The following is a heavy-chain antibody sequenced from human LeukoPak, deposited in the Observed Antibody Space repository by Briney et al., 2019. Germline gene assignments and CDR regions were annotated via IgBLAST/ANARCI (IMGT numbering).Heavy chain of an antibody. CDR3: ARDLNTVLMVYAMSTFWY. J-gene: IGHJ4*02. V-gene: IGHV1-18*01. CDR2: ISAYNGDT. D-gene: IGHD2-8*01. Sequence: ASVKVSCKTSGYTFTHYGISWVRQAPGQGLEWVGWISAYNGDTKYAQSFQDKVTMATDTSTSIAYMELSRLRSDDTAVYYCARDLNTVLMVYAMSTFWYWGQGTLVTVSS. CDR1: GYTFTHYG.